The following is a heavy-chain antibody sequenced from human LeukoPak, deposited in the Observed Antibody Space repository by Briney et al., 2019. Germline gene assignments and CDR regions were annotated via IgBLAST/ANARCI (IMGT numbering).Heavy chain of an antibody. CDR2: VYTGGST. CDR1: GASISSGNDY. CDR3: ARDANNWNYLGMFDP. V-gene: IGHV4-61*02. Sequence: SETLSLTCTVSGASISSGNDYWSWIRQPAGKGLEWIGRVYTGGSTNYNPSLKSRVTLSVDTSKNQFSLKLTSVTAADTAVYYCARDANNWNYLGMFDPWGQGTLVTVSS. J-gene: IGHJ5*02. D-gene: IGHD1-7*01.